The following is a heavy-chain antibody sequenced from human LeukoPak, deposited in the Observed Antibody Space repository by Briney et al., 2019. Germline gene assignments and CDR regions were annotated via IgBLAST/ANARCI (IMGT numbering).Heavy chain of an antibody. CDR1: GFTVSSNY. D-gene: IGHD6-19*01. CDR3: ARVGRRSSGGYDDYFDY. CDR2: IYSGGST. J-gene: IGHJ4*02. V-gene: IGHV3-66*01. Sequence: GGSLRLSCAASGFTVSSNYMSWVRQAPGKGLEWVSVIYSGGSTYYADSVKGRFTISRDNSKNTLYLRMNSLRAEERAVYYCARVGRRSSGGYDDYFDYWGQGTLVTVSS.